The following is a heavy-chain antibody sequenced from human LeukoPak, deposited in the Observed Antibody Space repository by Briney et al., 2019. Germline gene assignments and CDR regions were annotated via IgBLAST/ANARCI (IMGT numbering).Heavy chain of an antibody. CDR2: IYSGGST. CDR3: SESNGYSSAWRQFDY. J-gene: IGHJ4*02. D-gene: IGHD6-19*01. Sequence: GGSLRLSCAASGFTVISNYMSWVRQAPGKGLERVSLIYSGGSTYYADSVKGRFTISRDNSKNTLYLQMNSMRAEDTAVYYFSESNGYSSAWRQFDYWGQGTLVTVSS. V-gene: IGHV3-66*01. CDR1: GFTVISNY.